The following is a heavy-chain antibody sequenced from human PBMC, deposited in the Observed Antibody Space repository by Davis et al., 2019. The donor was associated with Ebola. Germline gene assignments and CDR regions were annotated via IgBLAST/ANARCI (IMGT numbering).Heavy chain of an antibody. J-gene: IGHJ3*02. Sequence: PSETLSLTCTVSGASITSHYWAWIRQSPEKGLEWIGYTHYSGDTNSNPSLKSRVTMSVDTSKNQFSLKLRSVTAADTAIYYCAGSESFDAFEIWGQGTMVSVSS. CDR3: AGSESFDAFEI. CDR1: GASITSHY. D-gene: IGHD3-16*02. V-gene: IGHV4-59*11. CDR2: THYSGDT.